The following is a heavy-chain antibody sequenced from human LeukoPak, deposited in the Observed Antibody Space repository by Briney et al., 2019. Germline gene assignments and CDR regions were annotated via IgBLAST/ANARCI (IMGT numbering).Heavy chain of an antibody. CDR2: INPNSGGT. D-gene: IGHD1-26*01. CDR1: GYTFTGYY. V-gene: IGHV1-2*06. Sequence: ASVKVSCKASGYTFTGYYLHWVRQAPGQGLDWMGRINPNSGGTTYAQNFKGRVTMTWDTSISTAYMELSRLRSDDTAVYYCAREWELLRKYLYHWGQGTLVTVSS. J-gene: IGHJ1*01. CDR3: AREWELLRKYLYH.